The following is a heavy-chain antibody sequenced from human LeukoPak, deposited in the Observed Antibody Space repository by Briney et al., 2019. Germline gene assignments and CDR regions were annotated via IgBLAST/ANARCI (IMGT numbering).Heavy chain of an antibody. D-gene: IGHD3-22*01. Sequence: GGSLRLSCAASGFAFSNTGMTWVRQAPGKGLEWVSAISGSGLRTYYADSVKGRFTISRDISKNTLYLQMDSLRAEDTAVYYCAKDRVTMIVVVAFDIWGQGTMVTVSS. CDR1: GFAFSNTG. CDR2: ISGSGLRT. V-gene: IGHV3-23*01. J-gene: IGHJ3*02. CDR3: AKDRVTMIVVVAFDI.